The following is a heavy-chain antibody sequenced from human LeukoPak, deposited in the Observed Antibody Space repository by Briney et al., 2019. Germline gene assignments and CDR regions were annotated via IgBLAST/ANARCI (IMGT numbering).Heavy chain of an antibody. D-gene: IGHD6-19*01. CDR3: ATTLGSGWKFDY. J-gene: IGHJ4*02. CDR2: ISSSSSYI. V-gene: IGHV3-21*01. Sequence: GGSLRLSCAASGFTFSSYSMNWVRQAPGKGLEWVSSISSSSSYIYYADSVKGRFTISRDNAKNSLYLQMNSLRPDDTAVYYCATTLGSGWKFDYWGQGTLVTVSS. CDR1: GFTFSSYS.